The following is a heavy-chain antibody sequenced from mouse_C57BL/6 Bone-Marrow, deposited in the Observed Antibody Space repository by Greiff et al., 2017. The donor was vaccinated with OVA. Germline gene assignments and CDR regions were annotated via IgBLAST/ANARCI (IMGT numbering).Heavy chain of an antibody. CDR1: GFSLTSYG. J-gene: IGHJ3*01. V-gene: IGHV2-6*01. CDR2: IWGVGST. D-gene: IGHD2-4*01. Sequence: VKVVESGPGLVAPSQSLSITCTVSGFSLTSYGVDWVRQSPGKGLEWMGVIWGVGSTNYNSALKSRLSLSKDNSKSQVFLKMNSLQTDDTAMYYGASLYYDYAWFAYWGQGTLVTVSA. CDR3: ASLYYDYAWFAY.